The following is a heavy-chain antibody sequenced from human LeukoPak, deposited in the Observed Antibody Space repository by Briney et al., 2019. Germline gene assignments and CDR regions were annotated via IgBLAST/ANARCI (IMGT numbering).Heavy chain of an antibody. CDR1: GFSFSNYA. CDR2: TSGSGDIT. V-gene: IGHV3-23*01. D-gene: IGHD3-22*01. Sequence: GGSLRLSCAASGFSFSNYAMSWVRQAPGKGLEWVSATSGSGDITKYADSVKGRFTISRDKSKNTLYLQMNSLRAEDTALYYCSKGEKIYDSIGSSIIDYWGQGTLVTVSS. J-gene: IGHJ4*02. CDR3: SKGEKIYDSIGSSIIDY.